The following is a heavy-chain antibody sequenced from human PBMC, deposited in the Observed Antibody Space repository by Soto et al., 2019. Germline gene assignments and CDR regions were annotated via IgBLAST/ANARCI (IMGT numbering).Heavy chain of an antibody. CDR2: IIPIFGTA. CDR3: ARVPFDYGGNSEVWVGAFDI. J-gene: IGHJ3*02. CDR1: GGTFSSYA. D-gene: IGHD4-17*01. Sequence: QVQLVQSGAEVKKPGSSVKVSCKASGGTFSSYAISWVRQAPGQGLEWMGGIIPIFGTANYAQKFQGRVTITADESTSTAYMELSSLRSEDTAVYYCARVPFDYGGNSEVWVGAFDIWGQGTMVTVSS. V-gene: IGHV1-69*01.